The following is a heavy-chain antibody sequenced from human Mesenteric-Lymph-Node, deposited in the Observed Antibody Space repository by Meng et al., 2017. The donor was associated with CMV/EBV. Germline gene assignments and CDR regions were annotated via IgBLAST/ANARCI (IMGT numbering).Heavy chain of an antibody. CDR3: ARQYSSSSDYFDY. V-gene: IGHV4-39*01. J-gene: IGHJ4*02. Sequence: GSLRLSCTVPGGSISSGAHYWGWIRQPPGKGLEWIGSTHYSGNTFYNPSLKNRVTISADTSKSQFSLKLSSVTAADTAVYYCARQYSSSSDYFDYWGQGTLVTVSS. CDR2: THYSGNT. D-gene: IGHD6-6*01. CDR1: GGSISSGAHY.